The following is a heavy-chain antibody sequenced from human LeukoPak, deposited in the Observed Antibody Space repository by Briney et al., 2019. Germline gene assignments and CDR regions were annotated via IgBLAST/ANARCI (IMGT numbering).Heavy chain of an antibody. Sequence: HPGGSLRLSCAASGFTFNSYAMSWVRQAPGKGLEWVSSISESDGSTYYTDSVKGRFTISRDNSKNTLYLQIDSLRGEDTAVYYCAKRRVVSTNLYFDDWGQGTLVTVSS. CDR1: GFTFNSYA. CDR2: ISESDGST. D-gene: IGHD5/OR15-5a*01. J-gene: IGHJ4*02. CDR3: AKRRVVSTNLYFDD. V-gene: IGHV3-23*01.